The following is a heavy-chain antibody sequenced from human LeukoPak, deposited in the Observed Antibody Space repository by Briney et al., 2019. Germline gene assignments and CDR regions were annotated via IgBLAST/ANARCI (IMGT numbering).Heavy chain of an antibody. CDR1: GGTFSSYA. V-gene: IGHV1-69*05. D-gene: IGHD1-26*01. Sequence: LRASVKVSCKASGGTFSSYAISWVRQAPGQGVEWMGGIIPIFGTANYAQKFQGRVTITTDESTSTAYMELSSLRSEDTAVYYCARDHGWELLNGNWFDPWGQGTLVTVSS. J-gene: IGHJ5*02. CDR2: IIPIFGTA. CDR3: ARDHGWELLNGNWFDP.